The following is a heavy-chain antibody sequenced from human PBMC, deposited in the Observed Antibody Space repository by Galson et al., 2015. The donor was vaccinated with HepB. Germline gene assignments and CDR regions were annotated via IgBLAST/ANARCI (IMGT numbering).Heavy chain of an antibody. CDR1: GPTFTSYA. Sequence: SVTVSCKASGPTFTSYAMHWVRQAPGQRLEWMGWINAGNGNTKYSQKFQGRVTITRDTSASTAYMELSSLRSEDTAVYYCARDHGEWLASWIDYWGQGTLVTVSS. V-gene: IGHV1-3*01. D-gene: IGHD6-19*01. CDR3: ARDHGEWLASWIDY. J-gene: IGHJ4*02. CDR2: INAGNGNT.